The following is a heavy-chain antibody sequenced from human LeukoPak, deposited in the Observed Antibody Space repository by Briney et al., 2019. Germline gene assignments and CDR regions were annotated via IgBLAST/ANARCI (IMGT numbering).Heavy chain of an antibody. V-gene: IGHV3-7*01. CDR2: IKQDGSEK. CDR1: GFTFSSYW. J-gene: IGHJ4*02. Sequence: PGGSLRLSCAASGFTFSSYWMSWVRQAPGKGLEWVANIKQDGSEKYYVDSVKGRFTISRDNAKNSLYLQMNSLRAEDTAVNYCARYKMGHDYSNYYFDYWGQGTLVTVSS. D-gene: IGHD4-11*01. CDR3: ARYKMGHDYSNYYFDY.